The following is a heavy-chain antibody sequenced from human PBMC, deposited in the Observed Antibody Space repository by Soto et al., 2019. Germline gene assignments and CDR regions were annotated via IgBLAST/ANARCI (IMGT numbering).Heavy chain of an antibody. Sequence: GSLRLSCAASVFSFSSYGMSWVRQAPGKGLEWVSGISGFGDSTYYADSVKGRFTISRDNSENTLYLQMNSLRAEDTAVYYCATTWDKAMVSTWNYWGQGTLVTVSS. CDR1: VFSFSSYG. CDR2: ISGFGDST. CDR3: ATTWDKAMVSTWNY. V-gene: IGHV3-23*01. J-gene: IGHJ4*02. D-gene: IGHD5-18*01.